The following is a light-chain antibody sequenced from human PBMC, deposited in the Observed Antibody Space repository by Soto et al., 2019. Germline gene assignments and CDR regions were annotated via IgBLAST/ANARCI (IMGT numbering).Light chain of an antibody. Sequence: DIQMTQSPSTLSASVGDRVTITCRASQSIDSWLAWYQQRPGKAPSLLIYKASSLESGVPSRFSGSGSGTEFILTISSLLPDDFATYYCQQYNSYPVTFGQGTKVDIK. CDR1: QSIDSW. CDR2: KAS. V-gene: IGKV1-5*03. CDR3: QQYNSYPVT. J-gene: IGKJ1*01.